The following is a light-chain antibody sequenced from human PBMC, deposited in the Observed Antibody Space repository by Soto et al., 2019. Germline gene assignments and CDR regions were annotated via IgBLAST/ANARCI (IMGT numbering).Light chain of an antibody. J-gene: IGLJ1*01. CDR2: EVS. CDR3: SSYKNTSNLV. Sequence: QSALTQPASVSGSPGQSITISCAGTSNDLGAYKYVSWYQQHPDKAPKLILYEVSRRPSGVSNRFSGSKSGNTASLTISGLLAEDEADYSCSSYKNTSNLVFGTGTKVTVL. CDR1: SNDLGAYKY. V-gene: IGLV2-14*03.